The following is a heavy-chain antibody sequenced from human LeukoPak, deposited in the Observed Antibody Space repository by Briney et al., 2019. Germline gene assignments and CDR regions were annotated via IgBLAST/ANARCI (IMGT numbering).Heavy chain of an antibody. Sequence: SETLSLTCGVSGGAISSGINSWNWIRKPPGKGLEWIGYIYHSGSTHYNPSLKSRVIISVDRSKNQFSLKLRSVTAADTAVYYCARVSRAILSPRSDYWGQGTLVTVSS. CDR3: ARVSRAILSPRSDY. CDR1: GGAISSGINS. J-gene: IGHJ4*02. CDR2: IYHSGST. V-gene: IGHV4-30-2*01. D-gene: IGHD2-21*01.